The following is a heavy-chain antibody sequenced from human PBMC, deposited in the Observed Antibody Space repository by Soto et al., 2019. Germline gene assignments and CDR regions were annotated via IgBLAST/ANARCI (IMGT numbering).Heavy chain of an antibody. Sequence: PSETLSLTCAVYGGSFSGYYWSWIRQPPGKGLEWIGEINHSGSTNYNPSLKSRVTISVDTSKNQFSLKLSSVTAADTAVYYCARGHAYYDYVWGSYRPYKPHFDYLGQGTLVTVSS. J-gene: IGHJ4*02. CDR2: INHSGST. CDR3: ARGHAYYDYVWGSYRPYKPHFDY. CDR1: GGSFSGYY. D-gene: IGHD3-16*02. V-gene: IGHV4-34*01.